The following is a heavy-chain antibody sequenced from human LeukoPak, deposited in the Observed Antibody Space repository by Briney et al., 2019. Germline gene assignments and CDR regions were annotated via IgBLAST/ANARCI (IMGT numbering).Heavy chain of an antibody. Sequence: PSETLSLTCTVSAYSISSGYYWGWIRQPPGKGLEWIGSIYHSGSTYYNPSLKSRVTISVDTSKNQFSLKLSSVTAADTAVYYCARGIVVVTDAFDIWGQGTMVTVSS. CDR2: IYHSGST. V-gene: IGHV4-38-2*02. D-gene: IGHD3-22*01. CDR1: AYSISSGYY. J-gene: IGHJ3*02. CDR3: ARGIVVVTDAFDI.